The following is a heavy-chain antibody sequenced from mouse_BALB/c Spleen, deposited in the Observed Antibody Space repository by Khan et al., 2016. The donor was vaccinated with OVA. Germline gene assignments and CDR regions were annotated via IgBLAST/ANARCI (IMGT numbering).Heavy chain of an antibody. Sequence: QVQLKQSGAELVRPGVSVKISCKGSGYTFTDFAMHWVRQSHAKSLEWIGVISTYYGDTNYNQNFKGKATMTVDKSSSTAYMELARLKTEDSAIYYCARGGGHYRLANWGQGTLVTVSA. CDR3: ARGGGHYRLAN. V-gene: IGHV1S137*01. D-gene: IGHD2-1*01. J-gene: IGHJ3*01. CDR2: ISTYYGDT. CDR1: GYTFTDFA.